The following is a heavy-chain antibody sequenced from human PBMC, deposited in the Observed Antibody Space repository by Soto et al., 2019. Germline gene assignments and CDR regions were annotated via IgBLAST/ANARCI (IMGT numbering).Heavy chain of an antibody. J-gene: IGHJ6*02. CDR3: ARQAIAAAGEGAVGMDV. CDR1: GFTFSSYG. Sequence: QVQLVESGGGVVQPGRSLRLSCAASGFTFSSYGMHWVRQAPGKGLEWVAVIWYDGSNKYYADSVKGRFTISRDNSKNKLYLHMNSLRAEDTAVYYCARQAIAAAGEGAVGMDVWGQGTTVTVSS. D-gene: IGHD6-13*01. V-gene: IGHV3-33*01. CDR2: IWYDGSNK.